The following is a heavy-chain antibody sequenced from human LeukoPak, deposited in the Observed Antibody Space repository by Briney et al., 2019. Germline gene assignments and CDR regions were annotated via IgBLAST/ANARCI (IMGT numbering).Heavy chain of an antibody. D-gene: IGHD2-2*01. CDR2: INHSGST. CDR3: ARARIGGIVVVPAARDAFDI. J-gene: IGHJ3*02. CDR1: GGSFSGYY. V-gene: IGHV4-34*01. Sequence: SETLSLTCAVYGGSFSGYYWSWIRQPPGKGLEWIGEINHSGSTNYNPSLKSRVAISVDTSKNQFSLKLSSVTAADTAVYYCARARIGGIVVVPAARDAFDIWGQGTMITLSS.